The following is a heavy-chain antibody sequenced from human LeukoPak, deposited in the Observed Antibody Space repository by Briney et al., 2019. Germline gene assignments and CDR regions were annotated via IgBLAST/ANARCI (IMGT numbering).Heavy chain of an antibody. CDR1: XXXXXSXW. Sequence: GGXLXLXCXXXXXXXXSXWXSWVRQAPGXGLEWVANVKQDGSEKYYVDSVKGRFTISRDNAKNSLYLQMNSLRAEDTAVYYCARVYPTVNYFDYWGQGTLVTVSS. CDR2: VKQDGSEK. CDR3: ARVYPTVNYFDY. D-gene: IGHD4-17*01. V-gene: IGHV3-7*01. J-gene: IGHJ4*02.